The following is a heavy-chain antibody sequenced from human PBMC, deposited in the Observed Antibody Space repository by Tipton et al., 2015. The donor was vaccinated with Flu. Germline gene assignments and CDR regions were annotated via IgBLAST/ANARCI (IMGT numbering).Heavy chain of an antibody. CDR3: ARGLEAATGSWGQNWFDP. D-gene: IGHD6-13*01. J-gene: IGHJ5*02. V-gene: IGHV4-38-2*02. CDR1: DYSISRGYY. Sequence: TLSLTCTVSDYSISRGYYWGWIRQPPGKGLEWIGCISHSGRTYYNPSLKSRVTISLDTSKNQFSLKLRSVTAADTAVYYCARGLEAATGSWGQNWFDPWGQGTLVTVSS. CDR2: ISHSGRT.